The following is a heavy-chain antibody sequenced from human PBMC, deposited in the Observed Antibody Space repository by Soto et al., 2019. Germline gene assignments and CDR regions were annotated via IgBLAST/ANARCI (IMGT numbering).Heavy chain of an antibody. J-gene: IGHJ4*02. D-gene: IGHD6-13*01. CDR1: GFTFSSYG. Sequence: QVQLVESGGGVVQPGRSLRLSCAASGFTFSSYGMHWVRQAPGKGLEWVAVISYDGSNKYYADSVKGRFTISSDNSTNTLYLHMNSLRAEDTAVYYWAKDLSSSCLDYWGQGTLVTVSS. CDR3: AKDLSSSCLDY. CDR2: ISYDGSNK. V-gene: IGHV3-30*18.